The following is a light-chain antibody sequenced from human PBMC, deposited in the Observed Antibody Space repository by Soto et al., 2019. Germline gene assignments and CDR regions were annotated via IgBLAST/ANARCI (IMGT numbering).Light chain of an antibody. CDR1: QSVFNNH. Sequence: EIVLTQSPGTLSLSPGERATLSCRASQSVFNNHIGWYQQKPGQPPRRLIFGASFRATGIPDRFSGSGSGTDFTLTISRLEPEDFAVYYCQQYGSSPWTFGQGTNVDI. CDR2: GAS. J-gene: IGKJ1*01. CDR3: QQYGSSPWT. V-gene: IGKV3-20*01.